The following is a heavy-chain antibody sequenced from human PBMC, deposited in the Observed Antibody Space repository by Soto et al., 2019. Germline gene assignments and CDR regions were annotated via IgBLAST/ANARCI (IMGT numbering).Heavy chain of an antibody. D-gene: IGHD3-16*01. J-gene: IGHJ5*02. CDR2: LNPGSGDT. CDR3: ARMATFGSLNWFDP. V-gene: IGHV1-8*01. Sequence: ASMMVSFQASGYTFTNNDVSWVRQATAQVLEWMGWLNPGSGDTGYGQKFQGRVIMTRDTSIATAYMELSSLRSDDTAIYYCARMATFGSLNWFDPWGQATLVTVSS. CDR1: GYTFTNND.